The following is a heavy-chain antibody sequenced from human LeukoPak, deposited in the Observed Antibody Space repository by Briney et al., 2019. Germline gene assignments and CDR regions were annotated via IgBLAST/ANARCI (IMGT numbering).Heavy chain of an antibody. V-gene: IGHV3-11*01. CDR2: ISISGSTI. D-gene: IGHD6-19*01. CDR1: GYTFSYYY. J-gene: IGHJ4*02. Sequence: GGSLRLSCAASGYTFSYYYMSWIGQAAGKGLEWVSYISISGSTIYYADSVKGRFTISRDNAKNSLYLQMTSLRAEDTAVYYCARGYRLGRSRSYGTPAFYFDYWGQPTLLTASS. CDR3: ARGYRLGRSRSYGTPAFYFDY.